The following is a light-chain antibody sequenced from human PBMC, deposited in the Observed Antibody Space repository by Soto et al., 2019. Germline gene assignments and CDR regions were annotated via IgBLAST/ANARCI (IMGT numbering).Light chain of an antibody. V-gene: IGKV3D-15*01. CDR3: HQYNNWPRT. Sequence: EIVLTQSPATLSLSPGERATLSCRASQSIGRFLAWYQHKPGQAPRLLIYDASNRATGIPARFSASGSGTEFSLTISSLQSEDFALYFCHQYNNWPRTFGQGTKVDIK. CDR1: QSIGRF. J-gene: IGKJ1*01. CDR2: DAS.